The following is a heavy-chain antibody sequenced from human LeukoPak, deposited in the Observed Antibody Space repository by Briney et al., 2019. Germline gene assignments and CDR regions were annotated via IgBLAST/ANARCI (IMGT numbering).Heavy chain of an antibody. D-gene: IGHD5-12*01. V-gene: IGHV1-2*02. Sequence: ASVKVSCKASGYTFTSYYMHWVRQAPGQGLEWMGWINPNSGGTNYAQKFQGRVTMTRDTSISTAYMELSRLRSDDTAVYYCARDDDTVATIDFDYWGQGTLVTVPS. CDR3: ARDDDTVATIDFDY. J-gene: IGHJ4*02. CDR2: INPNSGGT. CDR1: GYTFTSYY.